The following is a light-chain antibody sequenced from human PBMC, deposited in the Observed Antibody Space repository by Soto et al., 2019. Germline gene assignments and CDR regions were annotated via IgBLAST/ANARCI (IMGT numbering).Light chain of an antibody. J-gene: IGKJ1*01. CDR3: QHYNSWPRTWT. CDR2: KAS. V-gene: IGKV1-5*03. Sequence: DIQMTQSPSTLSGSVGDRVTITCRAIQTISSWLAWYQQKPGKAPKLLIYKASTLKSGVPSRFSGSGSGTEFTLTISRLQSEDFAVYHCQHYNSWPRTWTCGQGTKGDIK. CDR1: QTISSW.